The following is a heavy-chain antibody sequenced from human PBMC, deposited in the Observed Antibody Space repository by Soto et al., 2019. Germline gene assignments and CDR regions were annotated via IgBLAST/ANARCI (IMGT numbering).Heavy chain of an antibody. D-gene: IGHD2-21*02. CDR1: GYTFSIFG. Sequence: QVQLVQSGAEVKKPGASVKVSCKASGYTFSIFGISWVRQAPGQGLEWMGWISADNDNTNYAQKFQGRITMTTDTSTSTAYVELRSPRSDDTAVYYCARAGAQVTRYCDYWGQGTLVTVSS. V-gene: IGHV1-18*01. CDR2: ISADNDNT. J-gene: IGHJ4*02. CDR3: ARAGAQVTRYCDY.